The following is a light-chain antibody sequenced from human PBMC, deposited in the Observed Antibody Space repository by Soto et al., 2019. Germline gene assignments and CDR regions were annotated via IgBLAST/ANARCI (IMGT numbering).Light chain of an antibody. CDR1: QSVSSSH. V-gene: IGKV3-20*01. Sequence: EIELTQSPDTLSLSPGDRATLSCGASQSVSSSHLAWYQQKPGQAPRLLIYGASRRATGIPDRCSGSGSGTDFTLTISRLVYEDFAVYYCQHYGASPRFTFGPGATVDIK. CDR2: GAS. CDR3: QHYGASPRFT. J-gene: IGKJ3*01.